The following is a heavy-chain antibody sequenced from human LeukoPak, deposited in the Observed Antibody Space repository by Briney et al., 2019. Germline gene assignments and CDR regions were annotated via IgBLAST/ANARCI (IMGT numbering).Heavy chain of an antibody. CDR3: ARDRAQWFGELRDAFDI. J-gene: IGHJ3*02. V-gene: IGHV3-11*04. Sequence: GGSLRLSCAASGFTFSDYYMSWIRQAPGKGLVWVSYISGSGSTVSYADSVKGRFTISRDNAKNSLYLQMNSLRVEDTAVYYCARDRAQWFGELRDAFDIWGQGTMVTVSS. CDR2: ISGSGSTV. D-gene: IGHD3-10*01. CDR1: GFTFSDYY.